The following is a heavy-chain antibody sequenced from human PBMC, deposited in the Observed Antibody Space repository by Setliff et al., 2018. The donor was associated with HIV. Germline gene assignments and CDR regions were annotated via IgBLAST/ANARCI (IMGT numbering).Heavy chain of an antibody. V-gene: IGHV4-31*03. CDR1: GVSISSGGYY. CDR2: ISSRGST. J-gene: IGHJ4*02. CDR3: ARLEKLYDISYFDY. Sequence: LSLTCTVSGVSISSGGYYWNWIRQHPGKGLEWVGYISSRGSTYYNPSLKSRITMSVDTSQNQVSLKLSSVTAADTAVYFCARLEKLYDISYFDYWGQGTLVTVSS. D-gene: IGHD3-16*01.